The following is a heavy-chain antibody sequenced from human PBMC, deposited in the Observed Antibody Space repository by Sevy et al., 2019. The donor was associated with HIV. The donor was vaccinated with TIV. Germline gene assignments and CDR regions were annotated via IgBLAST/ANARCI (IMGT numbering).Heavy chain of an antibody. V-gene: IGHV3-30-3*01. Sequence: GGSLRLSCAASGFTFSSYAMHWVRQPPGKGLEWVAVISYDGSNKYYADSVMGRFTISRDNSKNTLYLQMNSLRAEDTAVYYCARGSNPLWFGELHYFDYWGQGTLVTVSS. D-gene: IGHD3-10*01. J-gene: IGHJ4*02. CDR1: GFTFSSYA. CDR3: ARGSNPLWFGELHYFDY. CDR2: ISYDGSNK.